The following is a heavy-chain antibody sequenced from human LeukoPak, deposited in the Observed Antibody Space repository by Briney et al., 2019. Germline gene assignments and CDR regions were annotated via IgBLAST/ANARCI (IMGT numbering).Heavy chain of an antibody. V-gene: IGHV4-34*01. Sequence: SSETLSLTCAVYGGSFSGYYWSWIRQPPGKGLEWIGEINHSGSTNYNPSLKSRVTISVDTSKNQFSLKLSSVTAADTAVYYCARGSVWFGEPEVDYWGQGTLVTVSS. CDR3: ARGSVWFGEPEVDY. J-gene: IGHJ4*02. CDR2: INHSGST. CDR1: GGSFSGYY. D-gene: IGHD3-10*01.